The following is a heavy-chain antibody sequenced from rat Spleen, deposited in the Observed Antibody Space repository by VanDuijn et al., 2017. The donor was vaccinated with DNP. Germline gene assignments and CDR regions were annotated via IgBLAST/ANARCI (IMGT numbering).Heavy chain of an antibody. Sequence: EVQLVESGGGLVQPGRSLKLSCAASGFTFSDYNMAWVRQAPKKGLEWVATISTSGGSTYYRDSVKGRFTISRDTAKSSLYLQMNSLKSEDTATYYCTRGVSYGSSWAFDYWGHGVMVTVSS. CDR2: ISTSGGST. D-gene: IGHD1-6*01. J-gene: IGHJ2*01. CDR1: GFTFSDYN. V-gene: IGHV5-7*01. CDR3: TRGVSYGSSWAFDY.